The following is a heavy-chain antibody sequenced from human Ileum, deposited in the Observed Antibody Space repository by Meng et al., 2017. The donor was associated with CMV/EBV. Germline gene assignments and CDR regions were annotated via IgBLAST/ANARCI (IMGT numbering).Heavy chain of an antibody. D-gene: IGHD2-8*01. CDR1: GFTFTTSW. V-gene: IGHV3-7*01. J-gene: IGHJ6*02. CDR2: IKEDGSDQ. Sequence: GGSLRLSCVASGFTFTTSWMTWVRQAPGKGLEWVANIKEDGSDQWYVDSVRGRFTISRDNARQAVFLQMDSLRAEDTAVYYCVRYANSHYGMDVWGQGTTVTVSS. CDR3: VRYANSHYGMDV.